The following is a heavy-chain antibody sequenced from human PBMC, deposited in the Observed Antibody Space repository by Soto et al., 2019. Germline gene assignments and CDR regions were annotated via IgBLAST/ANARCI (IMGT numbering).Heavy chain of an antibody. CDR1: GFTFSSYA. CDR2: ISYDGSNK. J-gene: IGHJ6*02. V-gene: IGHV3-30-3*01. D-gene: IGHD6-6*01. CDR3: ARAGSSSYYYYYGMDV. Sequence: GGSLRLSCAASGFTFSSYAMHWVRQAPGKGLEWVAVISYDGSNKYYADSVKGRFTISRDNSKNTLYLQMNSLRAEDTAVYYCARAGSSSYYYYYGMDVWGQGTTVTGSS.